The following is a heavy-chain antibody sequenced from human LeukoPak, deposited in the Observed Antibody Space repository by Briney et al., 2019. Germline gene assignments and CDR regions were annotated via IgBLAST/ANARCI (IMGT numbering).Heavy chain of an antibody. CDR3: ARAEKIAVAGMGYYFDY. Sequence: GRSLRLSCVASGFTFSSNGMHWVRQAPGKGLEWVAVIWYDGSNKYYADSVKGRFTISRDNSKNTLYLQMNSLRAEDTAVYYCARAEKIAVAGMGYYFDYWGQGTLVTVSS. CDR2: IWYDGSNK. J-gene: IGHJ4*02. V-gene: IGHV3-33*01. CDR1: GFTFSSNG. D-gene: IGHD6-19*01.